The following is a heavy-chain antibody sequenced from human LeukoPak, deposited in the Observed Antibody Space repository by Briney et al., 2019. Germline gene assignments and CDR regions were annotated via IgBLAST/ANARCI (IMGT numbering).Heavy chain of an antibody. Sequence: ASVKVSCKASGYTFTSYGITWVRQAPGQGLEWMGWISAYNAYTYYAQKLQGRVTMTTDTSTSTAYMELRSLRSDDTAVYYCARDRDYYDSSGYYAYWGQGTLVTVSS. CDR3: ARDRDYYDSSGYYAY. D-gene: IGHD3-22*01. J-gene: IGHJ4*02. CDR2: ISAYNAYT. V-gene: IGHV1-18*01. CDR1: GYTFTSYG.